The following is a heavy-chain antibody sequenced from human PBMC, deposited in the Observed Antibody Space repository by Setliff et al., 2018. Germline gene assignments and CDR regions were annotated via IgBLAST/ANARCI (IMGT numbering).Heavy chain of an antibody. CDR2: IGVNGDET. CDR3: ARDSSHFIRVLDS. D-gene: IGHD3-10*01. J-gene: IGHJ4*02. CDR1: GFTFSNYA. Sequence: GGSLRLSCAASGFTFSNYAMSWVRQTPRKGLEWVSAIGVNGDETHYADSAKGRFTISRDNSKNTLYLQMNSLRVEDTAQYFCARDSSHFIRVLDSWGQGTLVTVSS. V-gene: IGHV3-23*01.